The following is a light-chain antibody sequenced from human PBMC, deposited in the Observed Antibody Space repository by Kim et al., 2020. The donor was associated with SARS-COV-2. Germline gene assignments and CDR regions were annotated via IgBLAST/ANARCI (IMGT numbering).Light chain of an antibody. J-gene: IGLJ2*01. V-gene: IGLV3-19*01. CDR3: NSRDSSGNPPHVV. CDR1: SLRSYY. CDR2: GKN. Sequence: SSELTQDPAVSVALGQTVRITCQGDSLRSYYASWYQQKPGQAPVLVIYGKNNRPSGIPDRFSGSSSGNTASLTITGAQAEDEADYYCNSRDSSGNPPHVV.